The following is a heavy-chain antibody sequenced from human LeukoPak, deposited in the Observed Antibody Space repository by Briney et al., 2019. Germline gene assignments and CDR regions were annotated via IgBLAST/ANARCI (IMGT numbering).Heavy chain of an antibody. CDR2: ISSSSSTI. J-gene: IGHJ4*02. Sequence: GRSLSLSCAASGFTFSSYAMSWVRQAPGKGLEWVSYISSSSSTIYYADSVKGRFTISRDNAKNSLYLQMNSLRAEDTAVYYCPRATLFDDWGQGTLVTVSS. CDR1: GFTFSSYA. D-gene: IGHD3-16*01. CDR3: PRATLFDD. V-gene: IGHV3-48*01.